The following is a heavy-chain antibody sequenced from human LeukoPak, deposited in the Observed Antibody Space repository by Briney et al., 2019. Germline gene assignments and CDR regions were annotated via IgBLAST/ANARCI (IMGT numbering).Heavy chain of an antibody. D-gene: IGHD6-6*01. CDR3: AKDFARSFDY. CDR1: GFTFSNYW. J-gene: IGHJ4*02. V-gene: IGHV3-7*01. Sequence: GGSLRLSCAASGFTFSNYWMSWVRQAPGMGLEWVANIRQDGGEKNYVDSVKGRFTISRDNAKNLLYLQMNSLRAEDTAVYYCAKDFARSFDYWGQGTLVTVSS. CDR2: IRQDGGEK.